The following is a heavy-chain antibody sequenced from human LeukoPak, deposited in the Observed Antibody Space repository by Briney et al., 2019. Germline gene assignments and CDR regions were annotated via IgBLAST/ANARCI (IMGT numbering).Heavy chain of an antibody. CDR1: GFTFSSYW. Sequence: PGGSLRLSCAASGFTFSSYWMHWVRQAPGKGLVWVSRIGSDGSSPSYVDSVKGRFTISRDNAKNTLSLQMNSLRAEDTAVYYCARETFGADDFWGQGTLVTVSS. J-gene: IGHJ4*02. V-gene: IGHV3-74*01. CDR3: ARETFGADDF. CDR2: IGSDGSSP. D-gene: IGHD3-10*01.